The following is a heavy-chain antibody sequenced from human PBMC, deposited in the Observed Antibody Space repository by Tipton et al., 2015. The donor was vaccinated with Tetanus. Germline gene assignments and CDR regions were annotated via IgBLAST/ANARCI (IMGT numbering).Heavy chain of an antibody. D-gene: IGHD2-15*01. Sequence: GLVKPSETLSLTCAVYGGSFSGYYWSWIRQPPGKGLEWIGYIYYSGSTNYNPSLKSRVTISVDTSKNQFSLKLSSVTAADTAVYYCARLKRRVVAATPFDYWGQGTLVTVSS. CDR3: ARLKRRVVAATPFDY. J-gene: IGHJ4*02. CDR1: GGSFSGYY. V-gene: IGHV4-34*01. CDR2: IYYSGST.